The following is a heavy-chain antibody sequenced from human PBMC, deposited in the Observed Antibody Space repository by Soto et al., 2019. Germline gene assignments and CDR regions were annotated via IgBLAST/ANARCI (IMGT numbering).Heavy chain of an antibody. D-gene: IGHD3-10*02. CDR2: IKTDGTTT. CDR3: VRDQDPYVQAVFDS. V-gene: IGHV3-74*01. J-gene: IGHJ4*02. CDR1: GFTLSSRW. Sequence: EVQLVESGGGLVQPGGSLRLSCVVSGFTLSSRWMHWVRQTPGKGLVWVSRIKTDGTTTNYADSVKGRFTISRDKAKNTLYMHMNSLRPEDTAMYHCVRDQDPYVQAVFDSWGQGTLVTVSS.